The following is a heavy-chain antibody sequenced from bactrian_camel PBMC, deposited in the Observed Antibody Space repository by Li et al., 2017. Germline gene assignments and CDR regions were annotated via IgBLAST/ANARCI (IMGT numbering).Heavy chain of an antibody. CDR3: AVDRGLRRCIGLDAGPFDY. CDR2: LASDALT. J-gene: IGHJ4*01. V-gene: IGHV3S53*01. D-gene: IGHD5*01. CDR1: SNTVMSAC. Sequence: VQLVESGGGSVQAGGSLRLSCEASSNTVMSACMAWLRQAPGKEREGVATLASDALTTYADSVKGRFTISKDVAENILYLQMNSLKPEDTADYYCAVDRGLRRCIGLDAGPFDYWGQGTQVTVS.